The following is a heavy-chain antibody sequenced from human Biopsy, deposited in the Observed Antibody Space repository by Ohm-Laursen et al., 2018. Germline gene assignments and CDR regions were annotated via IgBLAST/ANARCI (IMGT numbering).Heavy chain of an antibody. J-gene: IGHJ3*02. D-gene: IGHD1-26*01. CDR1: GDSINNYY. Sequence: GTMSLTCTVSGDSINNYYWSWIRQPAGKGLEWIGRIYTSGSPNYNLSLESRVTMSVDTSKNQFSLNLRSVTAADTAVYYCARGTGRYYVYGAFDIWGQGTVVTVSS. V-gene: IGHV4-4*07. CDR2: IYTSGSP. CDR3: ARGTGRYYVYGAFDI.